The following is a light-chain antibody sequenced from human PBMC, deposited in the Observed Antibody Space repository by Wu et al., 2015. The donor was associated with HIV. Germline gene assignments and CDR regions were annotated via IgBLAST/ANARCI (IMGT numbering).Light chain of an antibody. V-gene: IGKV3-20*01. CDR1: QSVSSRH. CDR3: QQYGSSPR. J-gene: IGKJ2*03. CDR2: GVS. Sequence: EIVLTQSPGTLSLSPGERVTLSCRASQSVSSRHLAWYQQKPGQAPRLLIYGVSSRATGIPDRFSGSGSGTDFTLTISRLEPEDFAVYYCQQYGSSPRFGQGTKLEIK.